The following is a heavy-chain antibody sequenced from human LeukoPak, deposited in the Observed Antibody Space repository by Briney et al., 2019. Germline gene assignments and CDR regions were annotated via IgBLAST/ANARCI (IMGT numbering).Heavy chain of an antibody. CDR1: GFTVSSDY. CDR3: AREDRWMGGFDY. Sequence: GGSLRLSCAASGFTVSSDYMTWVRQAPGKGLEWVSIIYSADTTYYADSVRGRFTISRDNSKNTLYLQMDSLRAEDSAVYYCAREDRWMGGFDYWGQGTLVTVSS. D-gene: IGHD2-15*01. J-gene: IGHJ4*02. V-gene: IGHV3-66*01. CDR2: IYSADTT.